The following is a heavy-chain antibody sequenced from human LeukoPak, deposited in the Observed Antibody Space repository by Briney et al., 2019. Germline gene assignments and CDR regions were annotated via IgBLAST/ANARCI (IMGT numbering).Heavy chain of an antibody. CDR2: IIPIFGTA. CDR3: ASYDSSGYYPHYDY. J-gene: IGHJ4*02. CDR1: GGTFSSYA. D-gene: IGHD3-22*01. V-gene: IGHV1-69*05. Sequence: GASVKVSCKASGGTFSSYAISWVRQAPGQGLEWMGRIIPIFGTANYAQKFQGRVTITTDESTSTAYMELSSLRSEDTAVYYCASYDSSGYYPHYDYWGQGTLVTVSS.